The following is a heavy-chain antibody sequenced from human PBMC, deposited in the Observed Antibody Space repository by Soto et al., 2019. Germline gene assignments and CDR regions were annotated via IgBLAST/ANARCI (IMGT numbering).Heavy chain of an antibody. J-gene: IGHJ4*02. CDR3: ARSGDNFNVLDY. Sequence: GSLRLSCAASGFTFSYYYMSWVRQAPGRGLEWISYSSNSGTFARYATSVKGRFSISRDNANNSLYLEMNSLRVEDTAVYYCARSGDNFNVLDYWGQGTPVTVSS. V-gene: IGHV3-11*06. CDR2: SSNSGTFA. D-gene: IGHD1-1*01. CDR1: GFTFSYYY.